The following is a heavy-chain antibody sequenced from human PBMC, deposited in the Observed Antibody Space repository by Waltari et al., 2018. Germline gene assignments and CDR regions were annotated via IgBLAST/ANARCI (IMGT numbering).Heavy chain of an antibody. V-gene: IGHV4-38-2*01. J-gene: IGHJ4*02. Sequence: QVQLQESGPGLVKPSETLSLTCGVSGYSINSGFYWAWIRQPPGKGLEWIGGDYYGGTTYFNPSLNSRATISKDASENQFSLRLRFVTAADTAVYFCVARPTVTNSRYFDSWGQGILVIVSS. CDR1: GYSINSGFY. CDR2: DYYGGTT. CDR3: VARPTVTNSRYFDS. D-gene: IGHD4-17*01.